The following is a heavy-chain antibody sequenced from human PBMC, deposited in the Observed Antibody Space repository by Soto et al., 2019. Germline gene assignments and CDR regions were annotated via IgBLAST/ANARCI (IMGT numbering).Heavy chain of an antibody. CDR1: GGSIGSGGYY. V-gene: IGHV4-31*03. J-gene: IGHJ3*02. CDR3: ARGRLTIQQVFDS. Sequence: PSETLSLTCTVSGGSIGSGGYYWSWIRQDPGKGLEWLGYIYSNGNTYYNPSLKSRLVISSDTSQNLFSLRLSSVTAADTGMYFCARGRLTIQQVFDSWGQGTMVTVSS. CDR2: IYSNGNT. D-gene: IGHD1-1*01.